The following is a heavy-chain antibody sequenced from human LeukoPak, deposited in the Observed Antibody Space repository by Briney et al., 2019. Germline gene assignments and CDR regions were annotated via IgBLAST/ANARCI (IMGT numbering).Heavy chain of an antibody. Sequence: GGSLTLSCAASGFTLSSYGMHWVRQAPGKGLEWVAVISYDGSNKYYADSVKGRFTISRDNSKNALYLQMNSLRAEDTAVYYCAKLLTVAGSFDYWGQGTLVTVSS. V-gene: IGHV3-30*18. D-gene: IGHD6-19*01. J-gene: IGHJ4*02. CDR3: AKLLTVAGSFDY. CDR1: GFTLSSYG. CDR2: ISYDGSNK.